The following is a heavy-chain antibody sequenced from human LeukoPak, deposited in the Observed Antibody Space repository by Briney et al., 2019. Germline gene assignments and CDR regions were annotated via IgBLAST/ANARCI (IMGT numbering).Heavy chain of an antibody. J-gene: IGHJ4*02. Sequence: GGPLRLSCVASGFTFTRYAMGSVRQAPGKGPEWVSAISGSGGNTYYADSVKGRFTISRDNSKNTLYLQMNSLRAEDTAIYYCAKEESGVPAANWGQGTLVIVSS. CDR1: GFTFTRYA. CDR2: ISGSGGNT. V-gene: IGHV3-23*01. D-gene: IGHD2-2*01. CDR3: AKEESGVPAAN.